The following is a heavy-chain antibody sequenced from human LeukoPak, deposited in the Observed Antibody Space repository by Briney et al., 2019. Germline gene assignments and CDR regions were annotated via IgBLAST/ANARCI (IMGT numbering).Heavy chain of an antibody. CDR2: ITSSSTV. Sequence: GGSLRLSCAASGFTFSSYSMNWVRQAPGKGLEWLSYITSSSTVQYADSVKGRFTISRDNVKNSLYLQMNSLRAEDTAVYYCARGKSGMAYFDYWGQGTLVTVSS. CDR3: ARGKSGMAYFDY. D-gene: IGHD5-18*01. CDR1: GFTFSSYS. V-gene: IGHV3-48*01. J-gene: IGHJ4*02.